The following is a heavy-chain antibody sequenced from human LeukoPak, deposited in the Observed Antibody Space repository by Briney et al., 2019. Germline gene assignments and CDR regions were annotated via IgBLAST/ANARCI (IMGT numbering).Heavy chain of an antibody. CDR2: INHSGST. J-gene: IGHJ4*02. CDR1: GGSFSGYY. CDR3: ARGMLPAATSLTFDY. V-gene: IGHV4-34*01. Sequence: SETLSLTCAVYGGSFSGYYWSWIRQPPGKGLEWIGEINHSGSTNYNPSLKSRVTISVDTSKNQFSLKLGSVTAADTAVYYCARGMLPAATSLTFDYWGQGTLVTVSS. D-gene: IGHD2-2*01.